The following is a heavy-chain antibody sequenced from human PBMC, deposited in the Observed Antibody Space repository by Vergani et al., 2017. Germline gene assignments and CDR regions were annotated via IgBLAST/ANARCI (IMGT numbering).Heavy chain of an antibody. J-gene: IGHJ3*02. V-gene: IGHV3-9*01. Sequence: EVQLVESGGGLVQSGRSLRLSCAASGFTFDDYAMHWVRHAPGKGLEWVSGISWNSGSIAYADSVKGRFTISRDNAKNSLYLLMNSLRAEDTALYYCAKTSVVAATYGAFDIWGQGTMVTVSS. CDR1: GFTFDDYA. D-gene: IGHD2-15*01. CDR2: ISWNSGSI. CDR3: AKTSVVAATYGAFDI.